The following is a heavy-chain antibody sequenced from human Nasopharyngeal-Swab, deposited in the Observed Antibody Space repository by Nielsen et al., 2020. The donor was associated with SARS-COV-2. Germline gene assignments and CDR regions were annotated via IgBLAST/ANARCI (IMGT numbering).Heavy chain of an antibody. CDR2: INPGGGSA. V-gene: IGHV1-46*01. CDR3: ARGGDPREVVAATDCFDP. J-gene: IGHJ5*02. D-gene: IGHD2-15*01. Sequence: WVRQAPGQGLEWMGIINPGGGSARYSQNFQGRVTMTRDTSTSTVYMELSSLRSEDTAVYYRARGGDPREVVAATDCFDPWSQGTLVTVSS.